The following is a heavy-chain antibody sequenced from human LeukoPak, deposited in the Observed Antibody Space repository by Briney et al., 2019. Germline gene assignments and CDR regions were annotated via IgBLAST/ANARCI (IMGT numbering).Heavy chain of an antibody. CDR3: ARLYYSDSSGYYYLKVKEIVQDY. CDR1: GGSFSGYY. D-gene: IGHD3-22*01. Sequence: SETLSLTCAVYGGSFSGYYWSWIHQPPGKGLEWIGEIDHSGSTNYSASLKSRVTISLNTSKNQFSLKLSSVTAADTAVYYCARLYYSDSSGYYYLKVKEIVQDYWGQGTLVTVSS. V-gene: IGHV4-34*01. CDR2: IDHSGST. J-gene: IGHJ4*02.